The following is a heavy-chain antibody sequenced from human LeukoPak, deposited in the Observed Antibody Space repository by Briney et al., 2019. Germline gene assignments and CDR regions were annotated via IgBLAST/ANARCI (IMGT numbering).Heavy chain of an antibody. CDR2: ISGSGGST. Sequence: GGSLRLSCAVSGFTFSSDSMNWVRQAPGKGLEWVSDISGSGGSTYYADSVKGRFTISRDNSKNTLYLQMNSLRAEDTAVYYCAKRIQSAMATGYWGQGTLVTVSS. V-gene: IGHV3-23*01. J-gene: IGHJ4*02. CDR1: GFTFSSDS. CDR3: AKRIQSAMATGY. D-gene: IGHD5-18*01.